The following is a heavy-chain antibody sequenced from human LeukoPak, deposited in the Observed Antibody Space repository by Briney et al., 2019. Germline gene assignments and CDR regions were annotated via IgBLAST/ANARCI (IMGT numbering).Heavy chain of an antibody. D-gene: IGHD6-6*01. J-gene: IGHJ5*02. Sequence: GGSLRLTCAASGFTFSSYAMSWVRQAPGKGLEWVSAISGSGGSTYYADSVKGRFTISRDNSKNTLYLQMNSLRAEDTAVYYCAKAVPTIAARLCWFDPWGQGTLVTVSS. V-gene: IGHV3-23*01. CDR3: AKAVPTIAARLCWFDP. CDR2: ISGSGGST. CDR1: GFTFSSYA.